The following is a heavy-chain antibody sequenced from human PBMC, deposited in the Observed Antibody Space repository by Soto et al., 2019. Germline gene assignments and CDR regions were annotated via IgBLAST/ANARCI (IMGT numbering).Heavy chain of an antibody. D-gene: IGHD5-18*01. CDR1: GFTFSSYA. J-gene: IGHJ4*02. V-gene: IGHV3-30-3*01. Sequence: QVQLVESGGGVVQPGRSLRLSCAASGFTFSSYAMHWVRQAPGKGLEWVAVISYDGITKYYADSVKGRFTISRDNSMHTLYLQMNSLRAEDTAVYYCARTRGSSYGSQVDYWGQGTLVTVSS. CDR3: ARTRGSSYGSQVDY. CDR2: ISYDGITK.